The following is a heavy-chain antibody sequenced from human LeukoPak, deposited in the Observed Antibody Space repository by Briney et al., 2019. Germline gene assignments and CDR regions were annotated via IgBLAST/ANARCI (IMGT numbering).Heavy chain of an antibody. CDR3: ARDRNPYYYDSSGSSMFDP. J-gene: IGHJ5*02. CDR2: ISSSSYI. D-gene: IGHD3-22*01. Sequence: GGSLRLPCAASGFTFSSYSMNWVRQAPGKGLEWVSSISSSSYIYYADSVKGRFTISRDNAKNSLYLQMNSLRAEDTAVYYCARDRNPYYYDSSGSSMFDPWGQGTLVTVSS. CDR1: GFTFSSYS. V-gene: IGHV3-21*01.